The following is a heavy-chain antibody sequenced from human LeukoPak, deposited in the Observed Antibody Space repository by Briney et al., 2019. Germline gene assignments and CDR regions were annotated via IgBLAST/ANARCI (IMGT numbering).Heavy chain of an antibody. V-gene: IGHV1-18*01. J-gene: IGHJ6*03. CDR1: GYTFTSYG. Sequence: ASVRLSCTASGYTFTSYGISWVRQAPGQGLEWMGWISAYNGNTNYAQKLQGRVTMTTDTSTSTAYMELSSLRSEDTAVYYCARGYSSSDPYYYYYMDVWGKGTTVTVSS. CDR3: ARGYSSSDPYYYYYMDV. D-gene: IGHD6-6*01. CDR2: ISAYNGNT.